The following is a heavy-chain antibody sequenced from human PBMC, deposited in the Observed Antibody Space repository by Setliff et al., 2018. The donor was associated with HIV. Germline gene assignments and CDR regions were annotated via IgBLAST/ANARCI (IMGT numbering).Heavy chain of an antibody. CDR1: GYNFENYA. J-gene: IGHJ5*02. D-gene: IGHD4-17*01. CDR3: ARALYGDYGGDLNWLDP. Sequence: ASVKVSCKTSGYNFENYAVNWVRQAPGQGLEWMGWINTNSGSPTYAQAFTGRFLFSVDTVVATAYLQINNLKTEDTAVYYCARALYGDYGGDLNWLDPWGQGTRVTVSS. V-gene: IGHV7-4-1*02. CDR2: INTNSGSP.